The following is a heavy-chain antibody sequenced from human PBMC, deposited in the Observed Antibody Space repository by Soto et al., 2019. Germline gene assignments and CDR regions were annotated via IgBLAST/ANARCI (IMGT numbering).Heavy chain of an antibody. CDR1: GVTISNAC. CDR3: TTDEEYQLLPVFNY. V-gene: IGHV3-15*01. CDR2: IKSKTDGGTT. Sequence: GGSLRLSCAASGVTISNACFCWVCHAPAQGLEWVGLIKSKTDGGTTHYAAPVKGRFTISRDDSKNTLYLQMNSLKPEDTAVYYCTTDEEYQLLPVFNYWGRGTLVTVS. J-gene: IGHJ4*02. D-gene: IGHD2-2*01.